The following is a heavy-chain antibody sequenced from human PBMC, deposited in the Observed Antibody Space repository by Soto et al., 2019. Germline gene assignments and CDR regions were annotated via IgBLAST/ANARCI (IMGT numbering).Heavy chain of an antibody. CDR1: GFTFSTYT. V-gene: IGHV3-23*01. CDR3: AKDREVTLVRISLAK. Sequence: GGSLRLSCAASGFTFSTYTMTWVRQAPGKGLEWVSSVGGSGDGTYYADSVKGRFTISRDNSKNTLYLQMNSLRAEDTAIYYCAKDREVTLVRISLAKRGQGTLVTVSS. J-gene: IGHJ4*02. CDR2: VGGSGDGT. D-gene: IGHD3-10*01.